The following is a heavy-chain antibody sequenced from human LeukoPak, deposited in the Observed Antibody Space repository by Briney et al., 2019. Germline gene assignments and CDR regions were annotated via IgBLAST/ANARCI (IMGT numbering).Heavy chain of an antibody. CDR2: IWSGGSTK. J-gene: IGHJ3*02. V-gene: IGHV3-33*04. CDR3: ATDSGGSPFDI. CDR1: GISFKTYG. Sequence: GSLRLSCAAAGISFKTYGMHWVRQAPGKWLEWVAVIWSGGSTKGHAASVRGRFTISGDDSQSPLYLQMNSLRDEDTAVYYCATDSGGSPFDIWGQGTMVTVSS. D-gene: IGHD3-16*01.